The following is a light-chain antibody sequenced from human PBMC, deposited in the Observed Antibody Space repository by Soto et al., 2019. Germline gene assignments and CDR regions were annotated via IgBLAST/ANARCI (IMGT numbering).Light chain of an antibody. CDR1: QGIRND. CDR2: AAS. CDR3: LQDYHYPIT. V-gene: IGKV1-6*01. Sequence: AIQMTQSPSSLSASVGDRVTITCRASQGIRNDLGWYQQKPVKAPKLLIYAASSLQSGVPSRFSGSVSGTDFTLTNSSLQPEDFATYYCLQDYHYPITFGQGTRLEIK. J-gene: IGKJ5*01.